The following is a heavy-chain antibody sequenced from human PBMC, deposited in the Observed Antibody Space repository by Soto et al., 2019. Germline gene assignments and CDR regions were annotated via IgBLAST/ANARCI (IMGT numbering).Heavy chain of an antibody. Sequence: PXGSLGRACTASGCSFDTYNMNWVRQAPGKGLEWVSSISSGRPDIFYADSVRGRFTISRDDARKSLFLQMNSLRADDTAVYYCARDHLGIAAGDFDLWGQGTLVTVYS. CDR3: ARDHLGIAAGDFDL. D-gene: IGHD6-19*01. V-gene: IGHV3-21*01. J-gene: IGHJ4*02. CDR1: GCSFDTYN. CDR2: ISSGRPDI.